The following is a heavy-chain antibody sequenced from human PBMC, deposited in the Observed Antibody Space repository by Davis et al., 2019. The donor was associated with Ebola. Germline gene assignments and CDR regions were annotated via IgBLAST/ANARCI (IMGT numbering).Heavy chain of an antibody. CDR1: GYTFTSYY. CDR3: ARGGWEDGGNSGVGAFDI. CDR2: INPSGGST. Sequence: GESLKIPCAASGYTFTSYYMHWVRQAPGQGLEWMGIINPSGGSTSYAQKFQGRVTMTRDTSTSTVYMELSSLRSEDTAVYYCARGGWEDGGNSGVGAFDIWGQGTMVTGSS. V-gene: IGHV1-46*03. D-gene: IGHD4-23*01. J-gene: IGHJ3*02.